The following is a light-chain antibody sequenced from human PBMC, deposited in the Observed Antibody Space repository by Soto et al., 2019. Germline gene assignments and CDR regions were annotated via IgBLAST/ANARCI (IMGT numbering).Light chain of an antibody. Sequence: QSVLTQPPSASGTPGQRVTISCSGGTSNIGSNYVYWYQHLPGTAPKLLIYWNDQRPSGVPVRFSGSKSGTSASLAISGLRSQDEADYYCAAWDGTLSGVVFGGGTQLTVL. CDR3: AAWDGTLSGVV. V-gene: IGLV1-47*01. CDR2: WND. CDR1: TSNIGSNY. J-gene: IGLJ3*02.